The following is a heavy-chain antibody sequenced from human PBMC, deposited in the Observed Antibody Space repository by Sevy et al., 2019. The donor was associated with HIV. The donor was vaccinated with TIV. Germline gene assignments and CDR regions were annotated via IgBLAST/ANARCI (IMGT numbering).Heavy chain of an antibody. D-gene: IGHD6-13*01. CDR1: GFSLNNYW. Sequence: GGSLRLSCAASGFSLNNYWMNWVRQAPGKGLEWVANINQDGSVKYYVDSVKGRFTISRDNARNLLYLQMNSLRVEDTALYYCVRAIAAAGSFWGQGTLVTVSS. J-gene: IGHJ4*02. CDR2: INQDGSVK. V-gene: IGHV3-7*01. CDR3: VRAIAAAGSF.